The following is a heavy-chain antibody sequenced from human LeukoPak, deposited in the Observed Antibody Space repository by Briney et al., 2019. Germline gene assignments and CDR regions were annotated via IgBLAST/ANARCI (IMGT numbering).Heavy chain of an antibody. D-gene: IGHD6-19*01. J-gene: IGHJ4*02. CDR3: VRAFGYSSGLLGY. Sequence: PGGSLRLSCAASGFTFSSYWMSWVRQAPGKGLEWVANIKQDGSEKYYVDSVKGRFTISRDNAKNSLYLQMNSLRAEDTAVYYCVRAFGYSSGLLGYWGQGTLVTVSS. CDR1: GFTFSSYW. V-gene: IGHV3-7*01. CDR2: IKQDGSEK.